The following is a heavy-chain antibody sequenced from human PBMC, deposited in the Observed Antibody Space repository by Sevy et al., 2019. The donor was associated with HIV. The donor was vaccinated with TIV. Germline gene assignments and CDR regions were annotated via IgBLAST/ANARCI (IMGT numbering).Heavy chain of an antibody. CDR3: VKEGGGEGGDH. V-gene: IGHV3-30*02. CDR2: IQYDGSND. D-gene: IGHD2-21*01. CDR1: GFSYSSYG. Sequence: GGSLRLSCAASGFSYSSYGMHWVRQAPGKGLEWVAYIQYDGSNDDYADSVKRRFTIFTNNSKNTLDLQMNSLRVEDTAVYYCVKEGGGEGGDHWGQGTLVTVSS. J-gene: IGHJ4*02.